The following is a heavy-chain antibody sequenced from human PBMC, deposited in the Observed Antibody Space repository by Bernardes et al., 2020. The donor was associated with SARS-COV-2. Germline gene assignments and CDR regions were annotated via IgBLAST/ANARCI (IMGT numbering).Heavy chain of an antibody. V-gene: IGHV4-59*01. Sequence: SETLSLTCTVSGDSMSSYYWSWIRQPPGKGLEWIASIYDSGSTTYNPSHYNPSLKSRVTISLDTSKNQFSLKLTSVTVADTAVYYCARGGGLGASRFRYPRFDYWARGTLIPVSS. D-gene: IGHD2-21*01. CDR1: GDSMSSYY. J-gene: IGHJ4*02. CDR3: ARGGGLGASRFRYPRFDY. CDR2: IYDSGST.